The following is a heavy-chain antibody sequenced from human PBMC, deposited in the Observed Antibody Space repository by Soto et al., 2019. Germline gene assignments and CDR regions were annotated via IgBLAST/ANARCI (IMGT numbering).Heavy chain of an antibody. V-gene: IGHV3-21*01. CDR1: GFTFSSYS. J-gene: IGHJ3*02. CDR3: ARARGDYIWGSYQAVYLYAFDI. D-gene: IGHD3-16*02. Sequence: GGSLRLSCAASGFTFSSYSMNWVRQAPGKGLEWVSSISSSSSYIYYADSVKGRFTISRDNAKNSLYLQMNSLRAEDTAVYYCARARGDYIWGSYQAVYLYAFDIWGQGTMVTVSS. CDR2: ISSSSSYI.